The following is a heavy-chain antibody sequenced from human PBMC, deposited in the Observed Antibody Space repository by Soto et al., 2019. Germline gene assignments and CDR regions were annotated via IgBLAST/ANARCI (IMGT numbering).Heavy chain of an antibody. CDR1: GYTFTSYY. D-gene: IGHD3-16*02. J-gene: IGHJ6*02. V-gene: IGHV1-46*01. CDR3: AGHYYDYVWGSYRRYYHCGMDV. Sequence: ASVKVSCKASGYTFTSYYMHWVRQAPGQGLEWMGIINPSGGSTSYAQKFQGRVTMTRDTSTSTVYMELSSLRSEDTAVYYCAGHYYDYVWGSYRRYYHCGMDVWRQGTTVTVSS. CDR2: INPSGGST.